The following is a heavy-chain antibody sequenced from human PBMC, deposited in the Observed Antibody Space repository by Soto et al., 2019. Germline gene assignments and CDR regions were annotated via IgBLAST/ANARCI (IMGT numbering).Heavy chain of an antibody. J-gene: IGHJ4*02. CDR2: IHHTGST. Sequence: SETLPLTCTVSVGFISSYYWSLIRQSPGKGLDLIGYIHHTGSTNYNPSLKIRVTMSLDTSRNQFSLKLYSVTAADTAVYYCARSLDSSGFYFPNCWGQGTMVTVSS. D-gene: IGHD3-22*01. V-gene: IGHV4-59*01. CDR1: VGFISSYY. CDR3: ARSLDSSGFYFPNC.